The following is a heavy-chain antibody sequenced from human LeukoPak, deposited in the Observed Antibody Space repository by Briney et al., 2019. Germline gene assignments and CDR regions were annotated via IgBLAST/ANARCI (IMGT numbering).Heavy chain of an antibody. V-gene: IGHV1-69*13. D-gene: IGHD2-15*01. CDR2: ILPVFGTA. Sequence: SVKVSCKASGGTPSSYSISWVRQAPGQGLEWMGWILPVFGTAKYAQKFQGRGTITADESKSTAYMELSSLRSEDTAVYYCARARQRIVVVVAATPGAFDIWGQGTMATVSS. CDR1: GGTPSSYS. J-gene: IGHJ3*02. CDR3: ARARQRIVVVVAATPGAFDI.